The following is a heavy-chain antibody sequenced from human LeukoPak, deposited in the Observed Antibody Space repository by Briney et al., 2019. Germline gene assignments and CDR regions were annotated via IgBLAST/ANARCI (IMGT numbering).Heavy chain of an antibody. D-gene: IGHD2-2*02. Sequence: SETLSLTCAVYGGSFSGYYWSWIRQPPGKGLEWIGEINHSGSTNYNPSLKSRVIISVDTSKNQFSLKLSSVTAADTAVYYCARLVYRRADYWGQGTLVTVSS. CDR2: INHSGST. CDR1: GGSFSGYY. CDR3: ARLVYRRADY. J-gene: IGHJ4*02. V-gene: IGHV4-34*01.